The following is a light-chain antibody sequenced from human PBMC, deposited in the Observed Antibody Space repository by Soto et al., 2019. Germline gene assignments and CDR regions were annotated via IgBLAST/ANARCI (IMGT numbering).Light chain of an antibody. CDR2: LNSDGSH. CDR3: QTWGTGIQV. CDR1: SGHSRYA. Sequence: QAVLTQSPSASASLGASVKLTCTLSSGHSRYAIAWHQQQPEKGPRYLMKLNSDGSHNKGDGIPDRFSGSSSGAERYLTISSLQSEDEADYYCQTWGTGIQVFGGGTKLTVL. J-gene: IGLJ2*01. V-gene: IGLV4-69*01.